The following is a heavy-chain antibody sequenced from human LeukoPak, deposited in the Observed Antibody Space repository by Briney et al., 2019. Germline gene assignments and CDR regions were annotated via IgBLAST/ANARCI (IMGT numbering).Heavy chain of an antibody. D-gene: IGHD3-9*01. J-gene: IGHJ4*02. V-gene: IGHV1-2*06. Sequence: GASVKVSCEASGYTFTGYYMHWVRQAPGQGLEWMGRINPNSGGTNYARKFQGRVTMTRDTSISTAYMELSRLRSDDTAVYYCAKKEGFDWLFKYWGQGTLVTVSS. CDR2: INPNSGGT. CDR1: GYTFTGYY. CDR3: AKKEGFDWLFKY.